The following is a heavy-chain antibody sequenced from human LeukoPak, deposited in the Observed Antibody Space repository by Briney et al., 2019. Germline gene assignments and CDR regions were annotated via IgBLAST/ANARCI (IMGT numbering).Heavy chain of an antibody. D-gene: IGHD6-13*01. J-gene: IGHJ3*02. V-gene: IGHV3-30*04. CDR3: AKDREQEMVDDAFDI. Sequence: GGSLRLSCAASGFTFSTYTMRWVRQAPGKGLEWVAVISYDGSNKYYADSVKGRFTISRDNSKNTLYLQMNSLRAEDTAVYYCAKDREQEMVDDAFDIWGQGTMVTVSS. CDR2: ISYDGSNK. CDR1: GFTFSTYT.